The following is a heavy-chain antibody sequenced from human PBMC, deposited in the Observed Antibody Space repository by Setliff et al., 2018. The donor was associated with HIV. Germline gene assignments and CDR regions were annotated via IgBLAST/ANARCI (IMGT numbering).Heavy chain of an antibody. J-gene: IGHJ4*02. Sequence: SETLSLTCTVSGDSISSYYWSWIRQPPGKGLEWIGYIYTSGITDYNPSLKSRVTISGDTSKNQFSLKLSSVTAADTAVYYCASGREAVAGALHFDYWGQGPLVTVSS. CDR3: ASGREAVAGALHFDY. CDR2: IYTSGIT. CDR1: GDSISSYY. D-gene: IGHD6-19*01. V-gene: IGHV4-4*08.